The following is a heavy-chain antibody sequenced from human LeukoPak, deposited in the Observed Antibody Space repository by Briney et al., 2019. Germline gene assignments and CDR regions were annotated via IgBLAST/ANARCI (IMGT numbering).Heavy chain of an antibody. V-gene: IGHV4-34*01. D-gene: IGHD6-25*01. CDR1: GGSFSGYY. CDR3: ARVRVVAAILFGY. CDR2: INHSGST. J-gene: IGHJ4*02. Sequence: PSETLSLTCAVYGGSFSGYYWSWIRQPPGKGLEWIGEINHSGSTNYNPSLKSRVTISVDTSKNQFSLKLSSVTAADTAVYYCARVRVVAAILFGYWGQGTLVTVSS.